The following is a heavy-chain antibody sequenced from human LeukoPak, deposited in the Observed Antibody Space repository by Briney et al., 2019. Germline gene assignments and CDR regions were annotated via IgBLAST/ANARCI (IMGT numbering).Heavy chain of an antibody. D-gene: IGHD6-13*01. V-gene: IGHV1-69*04. Sequence: GASVTVSFMASGGTFINYAISWVRQAPGQGLEWMGRIIPILGIANYAQKFQGRVTITADNSTSTAYMELSSLRSEDTAVYYCARELYSSTILVYYCGMDVWGQGTTVTVSS. CDR1: GGTFINYA. CDR3: ARELYSSTILVYYCGMDV. J-gene: IGHJ6*02. CDR2: IIPILGIA.